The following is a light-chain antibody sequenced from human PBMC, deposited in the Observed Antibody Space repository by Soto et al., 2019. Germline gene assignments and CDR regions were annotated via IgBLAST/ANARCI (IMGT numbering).Light chain of an antibody. CDR2: DAS. V-gene: IGKV1-5*01. CDR3: QHYYSY. CDR1: QSISSW. J-gene: IGKJ2*01. Sequence: DIQMTQSPSTLSASVGDRVTITCRASQSISSWLAWYQQKPGKAPKLLIYDASTLESGVPSRFSGSGSGTEFTLTISSLQPDDFATYYCQHYYSYFGQGTKVEIK.